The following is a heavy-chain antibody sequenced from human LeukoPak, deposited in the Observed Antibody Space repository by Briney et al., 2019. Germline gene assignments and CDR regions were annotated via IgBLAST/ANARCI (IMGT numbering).Heavy chain of an antibody. Sequence: SETLSLTCAVYGGSFSGYYWSWIRQPPGKGLEWIGEINHSGSTNYNPSLKSRVTISVDTSKNQFSLKLSSVTAADTAVYYCARQKTSYDFWSGYSTLNWFDPWGQGTLVTVSS. CDR2: INHSGST. D-gene: IGHD3-3*01. V-gene: IGHV4-34*01. CDR3: ARQKTSYDFWSGYSTLNWFDP. J-gene: IGHJ5*02. CDR1: GGSFSGYY.